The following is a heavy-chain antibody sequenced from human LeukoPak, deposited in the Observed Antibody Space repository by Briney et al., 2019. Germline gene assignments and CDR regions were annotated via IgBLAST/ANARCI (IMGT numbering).Heavy chain of an antibody. V-gene: IGHV3-66*01. J-gene: IGHJ4*02. Sequence: QSGGSLRLSCAASGFTVSSNYMSWVRQAPGKGLEWVSVIYSGGSTYYADSVKGRFTISRDNSKDTLYLQMNSLRAEDMAVYYCAKKGKGVNYFGGIYRQYYFDYWGQETLVTVPS. CDR3: AKKGKGVNYFGGIYRQYYFDY. D-gene: IGHD3-16*02. CDR2: IYSGGST. CDR1: GFTVSSNY.